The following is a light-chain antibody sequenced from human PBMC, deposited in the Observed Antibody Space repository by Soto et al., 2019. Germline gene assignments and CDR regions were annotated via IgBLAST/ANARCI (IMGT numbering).Light chain of an antibody. CDR1: QSISNW. CDR2: KAS. Sequence: DIPMTQSLSTLSASVGDTVTITCRASQSISNWLAWYQQKPGQAPKLLIHKASTLESGVPSRFSGSGSGTEFTLTISSLQPDDFATFYCQQYDRFPYTFGQGTKLEIK. CDR3: QQYDRFPYT. J-gene: IGKJ2*01. V-gene: IGKV1-5*03.